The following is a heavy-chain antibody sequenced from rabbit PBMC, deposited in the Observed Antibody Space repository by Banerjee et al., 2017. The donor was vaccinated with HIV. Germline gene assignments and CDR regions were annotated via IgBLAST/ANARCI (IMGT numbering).Heavy chain of an antibody. CDR1: GFSFSSSYY. D-gene: IGHD6-1*01. V-gene: IGHV1S45*01. J-gene: IGHJ4*01. CDR2: INTGDVNT. Sequence: QEQLVEYGGDLVKPGASLTLTCTASGFSFSSSYYMCWVRQAPGKGLEWIGCINTGDVNTYYASWAKGRFTISKTSSTTVTLQMTSLTAADTATYFCARRVDIDGDTGHGYAYNLWGQGTLVTVS. CDR3: ARRVDIDGDTGHGYAYNL.